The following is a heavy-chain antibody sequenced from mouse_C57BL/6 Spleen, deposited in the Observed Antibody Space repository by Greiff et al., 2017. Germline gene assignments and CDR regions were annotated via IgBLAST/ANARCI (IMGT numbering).Heavy chain of an antibody. CDR3: ARASNDWYFDV. Sequence: QVQLQQPGAELVRPGSSVKLSCKASGYTFTSYWMHWVKQRPIQGLEWIGNIDPSDSETHYNQKFKDKATLTVDKSSSTAYMQLSSLTSEDSAVYYCARASNDWYFDVWGTGTTVTVSS. J-gene: IGHJ1*03. D-gene: IGHD2-5*01. V-gene: IGHV1-52*01. CDR2: IDPSDSET. CDR1: GYTFTSYW.